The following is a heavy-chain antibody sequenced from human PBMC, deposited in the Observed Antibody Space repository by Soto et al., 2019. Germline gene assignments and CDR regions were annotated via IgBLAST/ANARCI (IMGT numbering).Heavy chain of an antibody. J-gene: IGHJ6*03. CDR2: INHSGST. CDR1: GGSFSGYY. D-gene: IGHD2-2*01. CDR3: ARAGPIVVVPAAIGYMDV. V-gene: IGHV4-34*01. Sequence: QVHLQQWGAGLLKPSETLSLTCAVYGGSFSGYYWSWIRQPPGKGLEWIGEINHSGSTNYNPSLKSRVTLSVDTSKNQFSLKLSSVTAADTAVYYCARAGPIVVVPAAIGYMDVWGKGTTVTVSS.